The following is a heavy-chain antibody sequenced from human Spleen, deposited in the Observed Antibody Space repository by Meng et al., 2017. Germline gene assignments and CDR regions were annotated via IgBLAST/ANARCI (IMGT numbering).Heavy chain of an antibody. CDR2: IYYSGRT. CDR1: GGSISSVSYY. Sequence: SETLSLTCTVSGGSISSVSYYWGWIRQPPGKGLEWIGSIYYSGRTYYNPSLKSRVTISVDTSKNQFSLKLSSVTAADTAVYYCARERGHTYCSGGSCFGKKEYYFDYWGQGTLVTVSS. D-gene: IGHD2-15*01. V-gene: IGHV4-39*07. CDR3: ARERGHTYCSGGSCFGKKEYYFDY. J-gene: IGHJ4*02.